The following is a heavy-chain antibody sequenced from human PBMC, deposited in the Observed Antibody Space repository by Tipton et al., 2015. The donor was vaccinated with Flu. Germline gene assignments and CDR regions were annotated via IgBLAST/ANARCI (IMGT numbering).Heavy chain of an antibody. CDR2: IKQDGSTK. V-gene: IGHV3-7*01. D-gene: IGHD3-16*01. Sequence: SLRLSCAASRFTFSAYWMSWVRQAPGRGLEWVANIKQDGSTKYYVDSVKGRFTISRDNAKNSLFLQMDSLRAEDTAVYYCARLGLPDFWGQGNLVTVSS. CDR3: ARLGLPDF. J-gene: IGHJ4*02. CDR1: RFTFSAYW.